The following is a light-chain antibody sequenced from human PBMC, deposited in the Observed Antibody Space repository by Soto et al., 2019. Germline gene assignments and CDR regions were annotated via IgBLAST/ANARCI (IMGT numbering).Light chain of an antibody. CDR3: QQYRTSLT. CDR1: QTISSW. Sequence: IHVTQSPATLSGSKGDRVSITCRASQTISSWLAWYQQKPGKATKLLIYKASTLKSGVPSRFSGSGSGTEFTITISCLQPDESATYHCQQYRTSLTFGGGTKVDI. V-gene: IGKV1-5*03. J-gene: IGKJ4*01. CDR2: KAS.